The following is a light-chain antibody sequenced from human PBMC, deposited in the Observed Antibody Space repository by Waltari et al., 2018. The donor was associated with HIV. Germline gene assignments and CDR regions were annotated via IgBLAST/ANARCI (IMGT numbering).Light chain of an antibody. CDR2: DNT. J-gene: IGLJ3*02. CDR1: SSNIWRNY. V-gene: IGLV1-51*01. CDR3: GTWDSSLGGWV. Sequence: QSVLTQPPSVSAAPGQTVTISCSGSSSNIWRNYVSWYQQLPGAAPKLLIYDNTERPSGIPDRFSGSKSGTSATLGITGLQTGDEADYYCGTWDSSLGGWVFGGGTKLAVL.